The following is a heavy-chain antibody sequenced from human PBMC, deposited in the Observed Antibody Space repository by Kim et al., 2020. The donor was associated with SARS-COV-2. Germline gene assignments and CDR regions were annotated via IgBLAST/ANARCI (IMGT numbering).Heavy chain of an antibody. J-gene: IGHJ2*01. Sequence: GGSLRLSCAASGFTFSGYFMSWIRQAPGRRLEWLSYISGSGSTIYYADSVKGRFTISRDNAKNSLYLEMNSLRAEDTAVYYCARNADTLWYFDLWGRGTLVTVSS. V-gene: IGHV3-11*01. CDR2: ISGSGSTI. CDR3: ARNADTLWYFDL. CDR1: GFTFSGYF.